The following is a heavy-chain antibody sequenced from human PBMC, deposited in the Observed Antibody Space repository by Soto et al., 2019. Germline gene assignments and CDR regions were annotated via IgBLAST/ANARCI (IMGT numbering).Heavy chain of an antibody. Sequence: QLQLQESGPGLVKPSETLSLTCTVSGGSISSSSYYWGWIRQPPGKGLEWIGSIYYSGSTYYNPSLKSRVTISVDTSKNQFSLKLSSVTAADTAVYYCARTLVVVTASPYYYGMDVWGQGTTVTVSS. V-gene: IGHV4-39*01. CDR2: IYYSGST. J-gene: IGHJ6*02. D-gene: IGHD2-21*02. CDR1: GGSISSSSYY. CDR3: ARTLVVVTASPYYYGMDV.